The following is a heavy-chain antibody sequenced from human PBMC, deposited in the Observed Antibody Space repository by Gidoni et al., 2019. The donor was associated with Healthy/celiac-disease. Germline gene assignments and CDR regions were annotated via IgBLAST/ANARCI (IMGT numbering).Heavy chain of an antibody. D-gene: IGHD5-18*01. CDR2: INHSGST. J-gene: IGHJ4*02. Sequence: QVQLQQWGAGLLKPSETLSLTCAVYGGSFSGYYWSWIRQPPGKGLEWIGEINHSGSTNYNPSLKSRVTISVDTSKNQFSLKLSSVTAADTAVYYCARGQWDVDTAMNLWGQGTLVTVSS. CDR1: GGSFSGYY. CDR3: ARGQWDVDTAMNL. V-gene: IGHV4-34*01.